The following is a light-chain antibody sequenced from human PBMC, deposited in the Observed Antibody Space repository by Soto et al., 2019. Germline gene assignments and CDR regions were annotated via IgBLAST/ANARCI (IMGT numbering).Light chain of an antibody. CDR1: SSDVGDYNY. J-gene: IGLJ1*01. Sequence: QSALTQPASVSGSPGQSITISCTGTSSDVGDYNYVSWYQQHPGKAPKLIIYGVNNRPSGVSNRFSGSKSGNTASLAISGLQAEDEADYYCSSFTITSTRFYVFGTGTKVTVL. CDR3: SSFTITSTRFYV. CDR2: GVN. V-gene: IGLV2-14*01.